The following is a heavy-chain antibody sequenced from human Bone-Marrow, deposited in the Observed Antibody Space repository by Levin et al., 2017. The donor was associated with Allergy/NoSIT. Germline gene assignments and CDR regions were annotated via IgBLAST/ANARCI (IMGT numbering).Heavy chain of an antibody. CDR2: INPSGGST. V-gene: IGHV1-46*01. CDR3: ARGLKKWLFAVGYFDY. J-gene: IGHJ4*02. CDR1: GYTFTSYY. Sequence: ASVKVSCKASGYTFTSYYMHWVRQAPGQGLEWMGIINPSGGSTSYAQKFQGRVTMTRDTSTSTVYMELSSLRSEDTAVYYCARGLKKWLFAVGYFDYWGQGTLVTVSS. D-gene: IGHD3-22*01.